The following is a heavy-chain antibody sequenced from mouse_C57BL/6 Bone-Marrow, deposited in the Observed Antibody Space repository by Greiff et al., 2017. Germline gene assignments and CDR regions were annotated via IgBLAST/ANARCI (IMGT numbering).Heavy chain of an antibody. Sequence: VLLQQSGAELVRPGASVKLSCTASGFNIKDDYMHWVKQRPEQGLEWIGWIDPENGDTEYASKFQGKATITADTSSNTAYLQLSSLTSEDTAVYYCTTLAWFAYWGQGTLVTVSA. V-gene: IGHV14-4*01. CDR2: IDPENGDT. CDR3: TTLAWFAY. J-gene: IGHJ3*01. CDR1: GFNIKDDY.